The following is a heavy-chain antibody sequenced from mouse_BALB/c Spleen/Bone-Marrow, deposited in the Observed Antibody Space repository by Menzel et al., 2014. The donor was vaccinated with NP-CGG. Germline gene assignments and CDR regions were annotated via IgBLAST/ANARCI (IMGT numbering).Heavy chain of an antibody. CDR1: GFTFSRSG. J-gene: IGHJ4*01. CDR3: ARARSTMITTGAMDY. CDR2: ISSGSSTI. D-gene: IGHD2-4*01. Sequence: EVMLVESGGGLVQPGGSRKLSCAASGFTFSRSGMHWVRQAPEKGLEWVAYISSGSSTIYYADTMKGRFTISRDNPKNPLFLQMTSLRSEDTAMYYCARARSTMITTGAMDYWGQGTSVTVSS. V-gene: IGHV5-17*02.